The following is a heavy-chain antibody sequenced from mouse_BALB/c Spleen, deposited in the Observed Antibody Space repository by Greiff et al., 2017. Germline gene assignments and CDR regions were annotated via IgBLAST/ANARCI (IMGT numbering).Heavy chain of an antibody. V-gene: IGHV14-4*02. D-gene: IGHD2-4*01. Sequence: EVQLQQSGAELVRSGASVKLSCTASGFNIKDYYMHWVKQRPEQGLEWIGWIDPENGDTEYAPKFQGKATMTADTSSNTAYLQLSSLTSEDTAVYYCRRTMSTTTRVYAMDYWGQGTSVTVSS. CDR3: RRTMSTTTRVYAMDY. CDR2: IDPENGDT. J-gene: IGHJ4*01. CDR1: GFNIKDYY.